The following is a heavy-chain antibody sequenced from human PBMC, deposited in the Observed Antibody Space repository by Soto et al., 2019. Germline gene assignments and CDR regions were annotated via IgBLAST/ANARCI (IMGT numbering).Heavy chain of an antibody. CDR2: IYYSGST. J-gene: IGHJ5*02. Sequence: SETLSLTCTVSGGSISSGGYYWSWIRQHPGKGLEWIVYIYYSGSTYYNPSLKSRVTISVDTSKNQFSLKLSSVTAADTAVYYCARFRGTRPGHSFDPWGQGTLVTVSS. D-gene: IGHD6-6*01. CDR1: GGSISSGGYY. V-gene: IGHV4-31*03. CDR3: ARFRGTRPGHSFDP.